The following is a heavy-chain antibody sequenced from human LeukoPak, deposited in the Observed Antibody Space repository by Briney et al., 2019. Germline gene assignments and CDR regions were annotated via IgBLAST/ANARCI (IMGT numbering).Heavy chain of an antibody. J-gene: IGHJ6*03. CDR3: ARVSWFPGTSYYYMDV. D-gene: IGHD1-1*01. CDR2: IYYSGST. CDR1: GGSISSYY. Sequence: SSETLSLTCTVSGGSISSYYWSWIRQPPGRGLEWIGYIYYSGSTNYNPSLKSRVTISVDTSKNQFSLKLSSVTAADTAVYYCARVSWFPGTSYYYMDVWGKGTTVTVSS. V-gene: IGHV4-59*01.